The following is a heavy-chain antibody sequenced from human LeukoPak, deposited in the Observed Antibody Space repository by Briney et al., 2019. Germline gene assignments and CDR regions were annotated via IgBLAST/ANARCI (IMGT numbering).Heavy chain of an antibody. Sequence: GGSLRLSCAASGFTFSSYGMSWVRQAPGKGLGWVSGISGSGGSTYYADSVKGRFTISRDNSKKTLYLQMNSLRAEDTAVYYCAKSGRYSGYDPWGDYWGQGTLVTVSS. CDR3: AKSGRYSGYDPWGDY. J-gene: IGHJ4*02. D-gene: IGHD5-12*01. CDR1: GFTFSSYG. CDR2: ISGSGGST. V-gene: IGHV3-23*01.